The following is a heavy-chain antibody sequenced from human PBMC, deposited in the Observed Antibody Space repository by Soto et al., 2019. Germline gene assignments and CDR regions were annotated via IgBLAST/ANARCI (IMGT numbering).Heavy chain of an antibody. CDR3: ERHSTWFLHSDY. CDR1: GGSISSGGYS. CDR2: IYHSGST. D-gene: IGHD3-22*01. Sequence: PSETLSLTCAVSGGSISSGGYSWSWIRQPPGKGLEWIGYIYHSGSTYYNPSLKSRVTISVDRSKNQFSLKLSSVTAADTAVYFCERHSTWFLHSDYWGQETLVTVSS. V-gene: IGHV4-30-2*01. J-gene: IGHJ4*02.